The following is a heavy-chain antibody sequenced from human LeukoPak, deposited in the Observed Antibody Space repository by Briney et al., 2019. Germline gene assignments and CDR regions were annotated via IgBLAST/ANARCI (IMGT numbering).Heavy chain of an antibody. Sequence: SETLSLTCTVSGGSVYTYYWGWIRQPPGKGLETIGYIYDMGSTNYSPSLKSRVSISIDTSKNQFSLRLDSVTAADTAVYYCASGRGYSGSFFYYFDSWGQGTLATVSS. CDR1: GGSVYTYY. J-gene: IGHJ4*02. CDR2: IYDMGST. V-gene: IGHV4-59*02. CDR3: ASGRGYSGSFFYYFDS. D-gene: IGHD1-26*01.